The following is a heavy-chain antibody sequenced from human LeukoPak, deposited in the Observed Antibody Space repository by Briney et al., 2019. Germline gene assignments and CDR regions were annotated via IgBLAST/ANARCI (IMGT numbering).Heavy chain of an antibody. D-gene: IGHD3-16*02. J-gene: IGHJ4*02. CDR3: GSEATAIGGVIVRVAY. Sequence: GASVKVPCKTSGYSFIDSYMQWVRQAPGQGREWMGWINPKTGDTKYAQTFQGRVTMTRDTSIRTTYMELSSLRSDDTAIYYCGSEATAIGGVIVRVAYWGQGTLVSVSS. V-gene: IGHV1-2*02. CDR1: GYSFIDSY. CDR2: INPKTGDT.